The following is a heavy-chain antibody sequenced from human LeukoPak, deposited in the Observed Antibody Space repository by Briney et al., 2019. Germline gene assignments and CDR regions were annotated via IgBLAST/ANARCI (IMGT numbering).Heavy chain of an antibody. J-gene: IGHJ4*02. Sequence: GASVKVSCKGSGYTFTGYYMHWVRQAPGQGLEWMGWINPNSGGTYYAQRFQGRVTMTRDTSISTAYMELSRLRSDDTAVYYCARLTGASGTAPYYFDYWGQGTLVTVSS. D-gene: IGHD7-27*01. V-gene: IGHV1-2*02. CDR3: ARLTGASGTAPYYFDY. CDR1: GYTFTGYY. CDR2: INPNSGGT.